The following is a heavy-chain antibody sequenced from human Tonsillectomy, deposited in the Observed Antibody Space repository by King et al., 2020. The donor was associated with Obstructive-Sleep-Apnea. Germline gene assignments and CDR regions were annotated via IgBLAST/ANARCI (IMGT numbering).Heavy chain of an antibody. V-gene: IGHV4-34*01. J-gene: IGHJ5*02. CDR3: ARGEGCEPLRESFFFDP. D-gene: IGHD1-26*01. Sequence: VQLQQWGAGLLKPSETLSLTCAVYGGSFSGYYWSWIRQSPGKGLEWIGEINHSGSTNYNPSLTSRVTISLDTSKHQFSLNLSSVTAADTAVYYCARGEGCEPLRESFFFDPWGHGTLVTVSS. CDR1: GGSFSGYY. CDR2: INHSGST.